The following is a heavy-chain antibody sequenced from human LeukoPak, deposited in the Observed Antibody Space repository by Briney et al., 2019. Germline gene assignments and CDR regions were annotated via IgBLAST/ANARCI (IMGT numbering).Heavy chain of an antibody. J-gene: IGHJ6*03. V-gene: IGHV3-7*01. CDR1: GFTFSSYW. CDR3: ASRGSRNYMDV. Sequence: GGSLRLSCAASGFTFSSYWMSWVRQAPGKGLEWVANIKQDGSEKYYVDSVKGRFTISRDNAKNSLYLQMDSLRAEDTAVYYCASRGSRNYMDVWGKGTTVTVSS. D-gene: IGHD1-26*01. CDR2: IKQDGSEK.